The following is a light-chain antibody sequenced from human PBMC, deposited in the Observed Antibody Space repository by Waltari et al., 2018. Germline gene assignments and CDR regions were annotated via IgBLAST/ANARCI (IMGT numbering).Light chain of an antibody. J-gene: IGLJ3*02. CDR2: EVN. Sequence: QSALTQPASVSGSPGQSITISCTGTSSDVGGYNYVSWYQPPPGTAPKVMIYEVNNRPSGVSNRFSGSKSGNTASLTISGLQAEDEADYYCTSPTSSRTWVFGGGTKLTVL. CDR1: SSDVGGYNY. CDR3: TSPTSSRTWV. V-gene: IGLV2-14*01.